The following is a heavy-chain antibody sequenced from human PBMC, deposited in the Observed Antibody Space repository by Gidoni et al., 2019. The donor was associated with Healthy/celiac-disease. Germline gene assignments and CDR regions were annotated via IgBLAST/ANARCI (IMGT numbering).Heavy chain of an antibody. D-gene: IGHD3-10*01. Sequence: QVQLVESGGGVVQPGRSLSLSCAGSGFTFSSYAMHWVRHAPGKGLEWVAVISYDGSNKYYADSVKGRFTISRDNSKNTLYLQMNSLRAEDTAVYYCAREEYYGSGSYGYFDYWGQGTLVTVSS. CDR2: ISYDGSNK. V-gene: IGHV3-30-3*01. CDR3: AREEYYGSGSYGYFDY. J-gene: IGHJ4*02. CDR1: GFTFSSYA.